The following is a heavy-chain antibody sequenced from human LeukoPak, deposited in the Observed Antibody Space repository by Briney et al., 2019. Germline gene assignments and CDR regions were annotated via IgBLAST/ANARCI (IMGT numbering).Heavy chain of an antibody. CDR3: ARDLTPQGDSSGYPPVE. CDR2: ISAYNGNT. D-gene: IGHD3-22*01. V-gene: IGHV1-18*01. CDR1: GYTFRNYG. J-gene: IGHJ4*02. Sequence: AASVKVSCKASGYTFRNYGISWVRQAPGQGLEWVGWISAYNGNTNYARKLQGRVTMTTDTSTTTAYMELRSLRSDDPAVYYCARDLTPQGDSSGYPPVEWGQGTLVTVSS.